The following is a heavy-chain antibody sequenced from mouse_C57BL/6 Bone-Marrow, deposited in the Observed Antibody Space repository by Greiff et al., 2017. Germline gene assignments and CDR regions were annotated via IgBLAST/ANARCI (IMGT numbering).Heavy chain of an antibody. CDR3: ARKEDYAPFAY. Sequence: QVQLKESGPGLVQPSQSLSITCTVSGFSLTSYGVHWVRQSPGKGLEWLGVIWSGGSTDYNAAFISRLSISKDNSKSQVFFKMNSLQADDTAIYYCARKEDYAPFAYWGQGTLVTVSA. CDR1: GFSLTSYG. CDR2: IWSGGST. D-gene: IGHD1-1*02. J-gene: IGHJ3*01. V-gene: IGHV2-2*01.